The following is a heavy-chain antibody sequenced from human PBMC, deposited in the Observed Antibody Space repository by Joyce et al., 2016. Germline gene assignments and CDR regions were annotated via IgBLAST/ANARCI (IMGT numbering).Heavy chain of an antibody. Sequence: EVQLVESGGGLVKPGGYLRLSCAASGFTFSSYSMSWVCQAPGKGLEWVSSLSSSSSYIKYTDSGKGRFTISRDNAKNSLYLQMNSLRVEDTAVYYCARSSYTNGIFDYWGQGTLVTVSS. CDR2: LSSSSSYI. J-gene: IGHJ4*02. D-gene: IGHD2-8*01. CDR1: GFTFSSYS. CDR3: ARSSYTNGIFDY. V-gene: IGHV3-21*01.